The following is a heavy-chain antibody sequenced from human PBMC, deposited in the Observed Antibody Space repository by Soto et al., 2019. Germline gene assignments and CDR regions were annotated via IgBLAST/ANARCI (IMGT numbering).Heavy chain of an antibody. CDR2: ISTYTGDT. Sequence: QVQLVKSGAEVKKPGASVKVSCKTSGYTFSSYGISWVRQAPGQGLEWMGWISTYTGDTHHVQNPQGRVTLTTDTSTSTAYMELRSLRSDVTAVYYCARAYGDYYFDYWGQGTLVTVSS. V-gene: IGHV1-18*01. D-gene: IGHD4-17*01. CDR3: ARAYGDYYFDY. J-gene: IGHJ4*02. CDR1: GYTFSSYG.